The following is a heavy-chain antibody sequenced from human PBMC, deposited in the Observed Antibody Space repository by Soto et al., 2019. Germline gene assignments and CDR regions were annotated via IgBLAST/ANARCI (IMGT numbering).Heavy chain of an antibody. D-gene: IGHD3-22*01. J-gene: IGHJ5*02. Sequence: QVQLQQWGAGLLKPSETLSLTCAVYGGSFSGYYWSWIRQPPGKGLEWIGEINHSGSTNYNPSLKSRVTISVDTSKNQFSLKLSSVTAADTAVYYCARGRTMRALNGFDPWGQGTLVTVSS. CDR1: GGSFSGYY. CDR2: INHSGST. CDR3: ARGRTMRALNGFDP. V-gene: IGHV4-34*01.